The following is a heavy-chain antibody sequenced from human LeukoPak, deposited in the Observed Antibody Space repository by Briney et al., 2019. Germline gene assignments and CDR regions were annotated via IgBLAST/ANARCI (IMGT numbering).Heavy chain of an antibody. V-gene: IGHV3-21*01. Sequence: PGGSLRLSCAASGFSFSTYSMNWVRQAPGKGPELVSSISTSSGDIYYGDSVKGRFTISRDNAKNSLYLLMNSLRVEDTAVYFCTVDTDYFEGLGFPRPALNDYWGQGTLVTVSS. CDR1: GFSFSTYS. J-gene: IGHJ4*02. CDR3: TVDTDYFEGLGFPRPALNDY. D-gene: IGHD3-22*01. CDR2: ISTSSGDI.